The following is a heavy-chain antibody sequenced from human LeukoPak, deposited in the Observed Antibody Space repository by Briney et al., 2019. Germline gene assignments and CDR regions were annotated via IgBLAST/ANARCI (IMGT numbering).Heavy chain of an antibody. V-gene: IGHV3-21*04. Sequence: LILCCAAAGFTLSSYSINRFRRAPGEERQWVSAISSTSSYINYAHSLKGRFTISRDNSKNQLYLQMNSLTAADTAVYYFAPTPRNWGQKTVVTVFS. CDR2: ISSTSSYI. CDR3: APTPRN. CDR1: GFTLSSYS. J-gene: IGHJ4*02.